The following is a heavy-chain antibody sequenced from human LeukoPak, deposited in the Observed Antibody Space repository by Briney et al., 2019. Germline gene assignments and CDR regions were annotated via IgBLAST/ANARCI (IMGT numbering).Heavy chain of an antibody. J-gene: IGHJ4*02. CDR1: GFTFSSYE. CDR2: ISSSGSTI. D-gene: IGHD3-9*01. V-gene: IGHV3-48*03. Sequence: GGSLRLSCAASGFTFSSYEMNWVRQAPGKGLEWVSYISSSGSTIYYADSVKGRFTISRDNVKNSLYLQMSSLRTEDTGIYYCVKDFGILTGLPTLFDSWGQGTLVTVSS. CDR3: VKDFGILTGLPTLFDS.